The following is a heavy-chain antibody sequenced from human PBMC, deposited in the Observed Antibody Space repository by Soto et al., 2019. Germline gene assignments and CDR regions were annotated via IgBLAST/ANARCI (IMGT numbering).Heavy chain of an antibody. CDR2: ISGSGART. Sequence: EVQLLESGGGLVQPGGSLRLSCAASGFTFSTYAMSWVRQAPGKGLEWVSGISGSGARTYYADSVKGRFTISRDNSKNTLYLRRDSLRSVDTALFYCASRRSSGWLLPVDYCGQGDLVTVSS. CDR1: GFTFSTYA. CDR3: ASRRSSGWLLPVDY. V-gene: IGHV3-23*01. J-gene: IGHJ4*02. D-gene: IGHD6-19*01.